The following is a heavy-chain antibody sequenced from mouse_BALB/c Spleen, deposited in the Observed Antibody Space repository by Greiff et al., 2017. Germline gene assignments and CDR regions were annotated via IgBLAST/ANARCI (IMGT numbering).Heavy chain of an antibody. Sequence: EVHLVESGGGLVQPGGSLKLSCAASGFTFSSYTMSWVRQTPEKRLEWVAYISNGGGSTYYPDTVKGRFTISRDNAKNTLYLQMSSLKSEDTAMYYCARRGLASWFAYWGQGTLVTVSA. V-gene: IGHV5-12-2*01. CDR3: ARRGLASWFAY. J-gene: IGHJ3*01. D-gene: IGHD6-1*01. CDR2: ISNGGGST. CDR1: GFTFSSYT.